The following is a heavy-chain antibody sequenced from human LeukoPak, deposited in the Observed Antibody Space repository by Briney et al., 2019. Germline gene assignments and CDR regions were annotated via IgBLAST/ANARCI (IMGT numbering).Heavy chain of an antibody. CDR2: INAGNGNT. CDR1: GYTFTSYA. D-gene: IGHD3-22*01. V-gene: IGHV1-3*03. CDR3: ARRKWDSSGYYYGGAFDI. J-gene: IGHJ3*02. Sequence: GASVKVSCKASGYTFTSYAMHWVRQAPGQRLEWMGWINAGNGNTKYSQEFQGRVTITRDTSASTAYMGLSSLRSEDMAVYYCARRKWDSSGYYYGGAFDIWGQGTMVTVSS.